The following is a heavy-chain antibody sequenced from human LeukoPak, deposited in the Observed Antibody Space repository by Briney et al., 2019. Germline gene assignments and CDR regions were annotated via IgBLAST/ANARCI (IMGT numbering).Heavy chain of an antibody. CDR1: GDSISSRTYY. Sequence: PSETLSLTRTVSGDSISSRTYYWGWIRQPPGKGLEWIGSISYSGSTYYNPSLKSRVTISVDTSKNQFSLKLSSVTAADTAVYCCARLGGETTVTTNNWFDPWGQGTLVTVSS. J-gene: IGHJ5*02. D-gene: IGHD4-17*01. CDR2: ISYSGST. CDR3: ARLGGETTVTTNNWFDP. V-gene: IGHV4-39*01.